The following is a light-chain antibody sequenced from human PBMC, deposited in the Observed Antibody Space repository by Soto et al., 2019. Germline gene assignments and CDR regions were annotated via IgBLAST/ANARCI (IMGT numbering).Light chain of an antibody. V-gene: IGKV1-5*01. CDR2: DAS. CDR1: QSISSW. CDR3: QQYDNYWT. Sequence: DIQMTQSPSTLSASVGHRVTITCRASQSISSWLAWYQQKPGKAPKLLIYDASSLESGVPSSFSGSGSGTEFTLTINSMKPDDSATYYCQQYDNYWTFGHGTKVDIK. J-gene: IGKJ1*01.